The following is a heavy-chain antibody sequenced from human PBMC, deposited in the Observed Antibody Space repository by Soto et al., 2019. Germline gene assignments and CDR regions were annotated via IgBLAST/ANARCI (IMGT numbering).Heavy chain of an antibody. D-gene: IGHD1-26*01. CDR1: GYTFPSYG. CDR3: ARPPAGGISPL. J-gene: IGHJ4*02. V-gene: IGHV1-18*01. CDR2: ISAYNGNT. Sequence: ASVKVSCKASGYTFPSYGISWVRQAPGQGLEWMGWISAYNGNTHFAQKFQGRVTMTTDTSTTTAYMELRSLRSDDTAVYYCARPPAGGISPLWGQGTLVTVSS.